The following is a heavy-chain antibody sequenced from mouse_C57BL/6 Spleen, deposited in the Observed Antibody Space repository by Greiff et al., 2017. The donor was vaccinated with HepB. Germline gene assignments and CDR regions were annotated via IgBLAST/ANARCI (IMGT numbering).Heavy chain of an antibody. CDR1: GYAFSSSW. Sequence: QVQLQQSGPELVKPGASVKISCKASGYAFSSSWMNWVKQRPGKGLEWIGRIYPGDGDTNYNGKFKGKATLTADKSSSTAYMQLSSLTSEDSAVYYCARGNLWGDFDYWGQGTTLTVSS. D-gene: IGHD1-1*02. CDR2: IYPGDGDT. J-gene: IGHJ2*01. V-gene: IGHV1-82*01. CDR3: ARGNLWGDFDY.